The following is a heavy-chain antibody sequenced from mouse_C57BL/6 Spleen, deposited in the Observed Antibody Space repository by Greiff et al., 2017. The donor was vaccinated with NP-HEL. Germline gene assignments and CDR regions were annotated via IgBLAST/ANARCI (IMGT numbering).Heavy chain of an antibody. CDR1: GYTFTDYY. J-gene: IGHJ4*01. CDR3: AREVPMITTVANYAMDY. V-gene: IGHV1-75*01. CDR2: IFPGSGST. Sequence: VQLQQSGPELVKPGASVKISCKASGYTFTDYYINWVKQRPGQGLEWIGWIFPGSGSTYYNEKFKGKATLTVDKSSSTAYLLLSSLSSEYSAVYFCAREVPMITTVANYAMDYWGQGTSVTVSS. D-gene: IGHD2-4*01.